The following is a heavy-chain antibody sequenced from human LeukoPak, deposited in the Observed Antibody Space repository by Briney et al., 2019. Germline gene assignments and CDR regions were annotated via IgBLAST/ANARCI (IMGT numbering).Heavy chain of an antibody. J-gene: IGHJ4*02. V-gene: IGHV3-30*04. CDR2: ISYDGSNK. Sequence: PGGSLRLSCAASGFTFSTYAIHWVRQAPGKGLEWVAVISYDGSNKFYADSVKGRFTISRDNSKNTLYPQMNSLRAEDTAVYYCAREWRDNGATFLGYWGQGTLSPSPQ. CDR3: AREWRDNGATFLGY. CDR1: GFTFSTYA. D-gene: IGHD2/OR15-2a*01.